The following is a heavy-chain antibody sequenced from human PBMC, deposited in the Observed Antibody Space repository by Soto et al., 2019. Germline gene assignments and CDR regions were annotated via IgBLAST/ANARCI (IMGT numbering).Heavy chain of an antibody. CDR1: GYTFTSYV. CDR2: MSPNSGNT. CDR3: ARGVKYGAYSRWFDP. D-gene: IGHD4-17*01. J-gene: IGHJ5*02. V-gene: IGHV1-8*01. Sequence: ASVKVSCKASGYTFTSYVINWVRQATGQGLEYLGWMSPNSGNTGYVQKFQGRVTMTWDTSITTAYMELSSLRSEDTAVYFCARGVKYGAYSRWFDPWGQGTLVTVSS.